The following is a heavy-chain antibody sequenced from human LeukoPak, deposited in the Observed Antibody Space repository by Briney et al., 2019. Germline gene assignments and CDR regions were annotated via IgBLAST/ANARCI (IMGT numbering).Heavy chain of an antibody. J-gene: IGHJ5*02. CDR1: IDSFTNYY. D-gene: IGHD3-3*01. CDR2: VNDSGGT. CDR3: ARGNYDFWSGPSNWFDP. V-gene: IGHV4-34*01. Sequence: SETLSLTCAVYIDSFTNYYWNWIRQTPGKGLEWIGEVNDSGGTNINPSLKSRVTISVDTSKNQFSLKLSSVTAADTAVYYCARGNYDFWSGPSNWFDPWGQGTLVTVSS.